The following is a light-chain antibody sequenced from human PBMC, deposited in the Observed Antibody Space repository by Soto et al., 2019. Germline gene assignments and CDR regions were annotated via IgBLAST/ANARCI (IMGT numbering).Light chain of an antibody. CDR1: TSNIENNY. CDR2: DNN. CDR3: GTWDSSLSAGVV. Sequence: QSVLTQPPSVSAAPGQKVTISCSGSTSNIENNYVSWYQQLPGTAHKLLIYDNNKRPSGIPDRFSGFKSGTSATLGITGLQTGDEAIYYCGTWDSSLSAGVVFGGGTKLTVL. J-gene: IGLJ2*01. V-gene: IGLV1-51*01.